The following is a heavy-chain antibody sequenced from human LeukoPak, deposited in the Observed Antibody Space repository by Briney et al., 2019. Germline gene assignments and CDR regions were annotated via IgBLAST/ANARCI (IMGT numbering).Heavy chain of an antibody. V-gene: IGHV1-18*01. D-gene: IGHD6-13*01. CDR3: ARDLIGYSSSWYNPYYYYYMDV. CDR1: GYTFTSYG. CDR2: ISAYNGNT. Sequence: ASVKVSCKASGYTFTSYGISWVRQAPGQGLEWMGWISAYNGNTNYAQKLQGRVTMTTDTSTSTAYMELRSLRSDDTAVYYCARDLIGYSSSWYNPYYYYYMDVWGKGTTVTVSS. J-gene: IGHJ6*03.